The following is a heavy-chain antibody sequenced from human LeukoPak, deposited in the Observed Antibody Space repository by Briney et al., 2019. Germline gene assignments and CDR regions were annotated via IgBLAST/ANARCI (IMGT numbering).Heavy chain of an antibody. CDR2: IYYSGST. CDR1: GGSISSSSYY. CDR3: AIPLDTAMVPFDY. J-gene: IGHJ4*02. Sequence: SETLSLTCTVSGGSISSSSYYWGWIRQPPGKGLEWIGSIYYSGSTYHNPSLKSRVTMSVDTSKNQFSLKLSSVTAADTAVYYCAIPLDTAMVPFDYWGQGTLVTVSS. V-gene: IGHV4-39*01. D-gene: IGHD5-18*01.